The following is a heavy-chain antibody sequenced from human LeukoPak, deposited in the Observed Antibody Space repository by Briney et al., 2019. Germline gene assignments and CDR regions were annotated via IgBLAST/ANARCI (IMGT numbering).Heavy chain of an antibody. CDR2: INWNSDNI. CDR1: AFTFNDHA. D-gene: IGHD3-22*01. J-gene: IGHJ3*02. CDR3: ARASYSYDTTGLGAVDI. Sequence: PGGSLRLSCAASAFTFNDHAVYWVRQAPGNGLEWVSGINWNSDNIGYADSVKGRFTISRDDAKKSLFIQMNSLRTEDTALYYCARASYSYDTTGLGAVDIWGQGTMVTVSS. V-gene: IGHV3-9*01.